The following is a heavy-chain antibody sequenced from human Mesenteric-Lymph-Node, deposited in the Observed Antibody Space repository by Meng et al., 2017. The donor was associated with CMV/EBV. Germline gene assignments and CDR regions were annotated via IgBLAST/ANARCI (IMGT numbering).Heavy chain of an antibody. CDR1: GYTFTAYY. J-gene: IGHJ6*02. D-gene: IGHD1-1*01. Sequence: ASVKVSCKTSGYTFTAYYVHWFRQAPGQGLEWMGWFNPKSGGTNYAQRFQGRVTMTRDTSITTAYMEVSRLRSDDTAVYYCARDPMWNGAHYYYGMDAWGQGTTVTVSS. CDR3: ARDPMWNGAHYYYGMDA. V-gene: IGHV1-2*02. CDR2: FNPKSGGT.